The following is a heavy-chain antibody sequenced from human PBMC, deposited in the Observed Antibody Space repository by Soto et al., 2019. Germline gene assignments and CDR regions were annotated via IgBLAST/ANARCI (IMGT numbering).Heavy chain of an antibody. Sequence: ASVKVSCKVSGYTLTELSMHWVRQAPGKGLERKGGFDPEDGETIYAQKLQGRVTMTEDTSTDTAYIELSSLRSEDTAVYYCATELSSNGYCSGGSCNGRVDYWGQGTLVTVSS. J-gene: IGHJ4*02. D-gene: IGHD2-15*01. CDR1: GYTLTELS. CDR2: FDPEDGET. CDR3: ATELSSNGYCSGGSCNGRVDY. V-gene: IGHV1-24*01.